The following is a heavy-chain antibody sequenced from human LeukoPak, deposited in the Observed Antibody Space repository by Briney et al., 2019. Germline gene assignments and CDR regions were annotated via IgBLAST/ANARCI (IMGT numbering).Heavy chain of an antibody. Sequence: SETLSLTCAVYGGSFSGYYWSWIRQPPGKGLEWIGEINHSGSTNYNPSLKSRVTISVDTSKNQFSLKLSSVTAADTAVYYCARGLDKRNLDYWGQGTLVTVSS. V-gene: IGHV4-34*01. CDR2: INHSGST. J-gene: IGHJ4*02. CDR3: ARGLDKRNLDY. CDR1: GGSFSGYY. D-gene: IGHD3-22*01.